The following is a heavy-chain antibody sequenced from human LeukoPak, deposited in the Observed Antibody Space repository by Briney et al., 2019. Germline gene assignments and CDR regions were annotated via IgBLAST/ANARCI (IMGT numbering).Heavy chain of an antibody. CDR3: ARHPLAGVTEMLAWFDP. J-gene: IGHJ5*02. V-gene: IGHV4-39*01. D-gene: IGHD2-21*02. CDR1: GGSISGTYYY. CDR2: VYYSGTP. Sequence: PSETLSLTCTVSGGSISGTYYYWGWIRQPPGKGLEWIGSVYYSGTPYYNPSLKSRVTISVDTSKNQFSLKVRSVTAADTAVYYCARHPLAGVTEMLAWFDPWGQGTLVIVSS.